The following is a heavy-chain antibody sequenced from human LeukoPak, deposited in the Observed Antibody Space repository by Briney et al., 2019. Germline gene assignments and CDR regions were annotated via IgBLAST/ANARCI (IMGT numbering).Heavy chain of an antibody. D-gene: IGHD3-10*01. V-gene: IGHV3-7*01. CDR3: ARDDYYGSGSYYYL. J-gene: IGHJ4*02. CDR1: GFTFSNYW. CDR2: IKQDRSEK. Sequence: GGSLRLSCAASGFTFSNYWMSWVRQAPGKGLEWVANIKQDRSEKYYVDSVKGRFTISRDNAKNSLYLQMNSLRAEDTAVYYCARDDYYGSGSYYYLWGQGTLVTVSS.